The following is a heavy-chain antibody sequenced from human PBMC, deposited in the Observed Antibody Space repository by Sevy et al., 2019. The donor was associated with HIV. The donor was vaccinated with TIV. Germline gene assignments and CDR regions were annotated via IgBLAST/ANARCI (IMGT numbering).Heavy chain of an antibody. CDR1: GFTFSNYE. Sequence: GGSLRLSCVASGFTFSNYEMNWVRQAPGKGPEWVSYISTSGSSIYYADSVRGRFIISRDNAKNSLYLQMNSLRAEDTAVYYCAREEINCGGDCHLHWGQGTLVTVSS. V-gene: IGHV3-48*03. D-gene: IGHD2-21*02. CDR3: AREEINCGGDCHLH. J-gene: IGHJ4*02. CDR2: ISTSGSSI.